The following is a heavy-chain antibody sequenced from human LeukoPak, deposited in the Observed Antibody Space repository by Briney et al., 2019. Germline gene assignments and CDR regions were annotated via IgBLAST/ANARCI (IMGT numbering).Heavy chain of an antibody. V-gene: IGHV1-24*01. CDR3: ASHGDYSDYMDV. J-gene: IGHJ6*03. Sequence: ASVKVSCKVSGYTLTESSMHWVRQAPGKGLEWMGGFDPEDGETIYAQKFQGRVTITADKSTSTAYMELSSLRSEDTAVYYCASHGDYSDYMDVWGKGTTVTVSS. CDR2: FDPEDGET. D-gene: IGHD4-17*01. CDR1: GYTLTESS.